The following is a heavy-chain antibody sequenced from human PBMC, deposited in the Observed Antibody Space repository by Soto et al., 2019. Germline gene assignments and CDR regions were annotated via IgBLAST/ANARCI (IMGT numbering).Heavy chain of an antibody. Sequence: EVQLLESGGGLVQPGGSLRLSCAASGFTFSSYAMSWVRQAPGKGLEWVSAISGSGGSTYYADSVKGRFTISRDNSKNTLYLQRNSLSAEDTAVYYCAKTRGALAVTTPFDYWGQGTLVTVSS. J-gene: IGHJ4*02. CDR2: ISGSGGST. CDR3: AKTRGALAVTTPFDY. V-gene: IGHV3-23*01. CDR1: GFTFSSYA. D-gene: IGHD4-17*01.